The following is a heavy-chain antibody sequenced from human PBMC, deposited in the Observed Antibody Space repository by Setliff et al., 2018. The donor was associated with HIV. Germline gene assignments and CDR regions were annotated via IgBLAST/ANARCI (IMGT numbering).Heavy chain of an antibody. Sequence: PSETLSLTCTVSGGSISSYYWSWIRQPPGKGLERIGYIYYSGSTNYNPSLKSRVTISVDTSKNQFSLKLSSVTAADTAVYYCASLLGYCSGGSCYSGWFDPWGQGTLVTVSS. V-gene: IGHV4-59*01. CDR3: ASLLGYCSGGSCYSGWFDP. D-gene: IGHD2-15*01. CDR2: IYYSGST. CDR1: GGSISSYY. J-gene: IGHJ5*02.